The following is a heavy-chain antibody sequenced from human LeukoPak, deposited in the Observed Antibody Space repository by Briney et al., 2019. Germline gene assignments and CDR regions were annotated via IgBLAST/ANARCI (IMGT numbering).Heavy chain of an antibody. CDR3: AKGRPYYYGSGSYRGWFDH. Sequence: GGSLRLSCAASGFTFSSYAMSWVRQAPGKGLEWVSAISGSGGSTYYADSVKGRFTISRDNSKNTLYLQMNSLRAEDTAVYYCAKGRPYYYGSGSYRGWFDHWGQGTLVTVSS. D-gene: IGHD3-10*01. V-gene: IGHV3-23*01. J-gene: IGHJ5*02. CDR1: GFTFSSYA. CDR2: ISGSGGST.